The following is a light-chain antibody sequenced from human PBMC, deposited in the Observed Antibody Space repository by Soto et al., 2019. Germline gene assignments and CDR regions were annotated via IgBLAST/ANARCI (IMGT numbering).Light chain of an antibody. CDR2: ATS. Sequence: DNQMTQSPSTVSASVGERVTITCRASQGLSSWLAWYQQKSGKAPELLIFATSTLQSGVPSRFSGSGSGTEFTLTISSLHPEDFATYFCQHAGVFGLGTKVDV. V-gene: IGKV1-12*01. CDR3: QHAGV. J-gene: IGKJ3*01. CDR1: QGLSSW.